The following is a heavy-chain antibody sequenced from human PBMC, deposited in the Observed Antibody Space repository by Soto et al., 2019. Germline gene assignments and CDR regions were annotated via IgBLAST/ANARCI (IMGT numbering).Heavy chain of an antibody. J-gene: IGHJ4*02. V-gene: IGHV3-74*01. Sequence: EVRLVESGGGLVQPGGSLRLSCAASGFTFSGSWMHWVRQAPGKGLVWVSRINGDGSGTSYADFVKGRFTISRDDAKNTLSLQMTGQRAEDTAVYYCARGIFGSGTANDYWGQRTLVTVPS. CDR2: INGDGSGT. CDR1: GFTFSGSW. D-gene: IGHD3-10*01. CDR3: ARGIFGSGTANDY.